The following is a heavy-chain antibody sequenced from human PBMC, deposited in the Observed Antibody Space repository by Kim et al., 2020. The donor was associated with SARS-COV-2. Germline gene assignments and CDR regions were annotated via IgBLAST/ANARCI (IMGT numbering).Heavy chain of an antibody. V-gene: IGHV3-23*01. J-gene: IGHJ6*01. CDR3: AMYCVRTTCYFGSPYGM. CDR2: ISDDSTYT. CDR1: GFTFNYFA. D-gene: IGHD2-2*01. Sequence: GGSLRLSCAATGFTFNYFAMTWVRQAPGKGLQWVSAISDDSTYTYYAESVRGRFTISRDNSRSTLFLQMDSLRPEDAATYYCAMYCVRTTCYFGSPYGM.